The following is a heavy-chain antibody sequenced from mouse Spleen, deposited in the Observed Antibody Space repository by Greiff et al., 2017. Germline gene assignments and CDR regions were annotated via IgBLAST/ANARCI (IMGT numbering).Heavy chain of an antibody. V-gene: IGHV1-4*01. Sequence: QVHVKQSGAELARPGASVKMSCKASGYTFTSYTMHWVKQRPGQGLEWIGYINPSSGYTKYNQKFKDKATLTADKSSSTAYMQLSSLTSEDSAVYYCARLGGSYWFAYWGQGTLVTVSA. J-gene: IGHJ3*01. D-gene: IGHD1-1*02. CDR2: INPSSGYT. CDR1: GYTFTSYT. CDR3: ARLGGSYWFAY.